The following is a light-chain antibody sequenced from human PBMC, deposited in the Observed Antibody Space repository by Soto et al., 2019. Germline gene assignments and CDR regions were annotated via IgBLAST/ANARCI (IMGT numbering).Light chain of an antibody. Sequence: QSVLTQPASVSGSPGQSITISCTGTSSDVGRYKLVSWYQQNPGKAPKLMIYDVTNRPSGVSNRFSGSKSGNTASLTISGLQAEDEADYYCSSYTTSSTLIFGGGTKLTVL. CDR2: DVT. CDR3: SSYTTSSTLI. CDR1: SSDVGRYKL. V-gene: IGLV2-14*03. J-gene: IGLJ2*01.